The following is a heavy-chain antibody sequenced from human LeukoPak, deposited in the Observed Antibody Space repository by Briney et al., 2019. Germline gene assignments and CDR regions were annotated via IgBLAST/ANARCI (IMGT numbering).Heavy chain of an antibody. D-gene: IGHD2-2*01. CDR2: ISAYNGNT. Sequence: ASVKVSCKASGYTFTSHGISWVRQAPGQGLEWMGWISAYNGNTNYAQKLQGRVTMTTDTSTSTAYMELRSLRSDDTAVYYCARYEEVVPAFDPWGQGTLVTVSS. V-gene: IGHV1-18*01. CDR1: GYTFTSHG. J-gene: IGHJ5*02. CDR3: ARYEEVVPAFDP.